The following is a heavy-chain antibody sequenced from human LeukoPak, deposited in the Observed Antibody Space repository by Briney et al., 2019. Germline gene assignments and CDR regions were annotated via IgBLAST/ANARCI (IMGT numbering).Heavy chain of an antibody. J-gene: IGHJ4*02. CDR1: GYSISSGYY. D-gene: IGHD3-3*01. V-gene: IGHV4-38-2*02. CDR3: ARARRSGYWGRSVDY. Sequence: SETLSLTCTVSGYSISSGYYWSWIRQPPGKGLEWIGEINHSGSTNYNPSLKSRVTISVDTSKNQFSLKLSSVTAADTAVYYCARARRSGYWGRSVDYWGQGTLVTASS. CDR2: INHSGST.